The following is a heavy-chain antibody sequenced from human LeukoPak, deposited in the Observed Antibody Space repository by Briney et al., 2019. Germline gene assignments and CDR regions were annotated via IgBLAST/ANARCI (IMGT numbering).Heavy chain of an antibody. D-gene: IGHD3-10*01. Sequence: SETLSLTCAVSGFSISSGYYWGWIRQPPGKGLEWFGSFYHSGNTYYNPSLKSRVTISVDTSKNQFSLKLSSVTAADTAVYYCARVLKWFGVDAFDIWGQGTMVTVSS. V-gene: IGHV4-38-2*01. J-gene: IGHJ3*02. CDR2: FYHSGNT. CDR1: GFSISSGYY. CDR3: ARVLKWFGVDAFDI.